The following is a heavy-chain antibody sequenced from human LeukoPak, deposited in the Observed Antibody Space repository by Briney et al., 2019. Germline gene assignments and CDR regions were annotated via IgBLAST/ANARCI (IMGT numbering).Heavy chain of an antibody. CDR1: GFTFSNAW. CDR2: IKSKTDGGTT. Sequence: GGSLRLSCAASGFTFSNAWMSWVRQAPGKGLEWVGRIKSKTDGGTTDYAAPVKGRFTISRDDSKNTLYLQMNSLRAEDTAVYYCAKGPIRGFLEPYYMDVWGKGTTVTVSS. D-gene: IGHD3-3*01. CDR3: AKGPIRGFLEPYYMDV. V-gene: IGHV3-15*01. J-gene: IGHJ6*03.